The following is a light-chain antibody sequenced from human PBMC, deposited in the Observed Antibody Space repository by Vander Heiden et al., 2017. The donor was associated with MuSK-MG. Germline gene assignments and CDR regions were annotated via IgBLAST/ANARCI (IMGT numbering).Light chain of an antibody. Sequence: DIQLTQSPSSLSASVGDRVTITCRVSQGISNYLNWYRHLIYSASNLQSGVPSRFSGSGSGTDFTLTISSLQPEDVAPYYGQRTYNAPQITFGQGTRLEIK. CDR2: SAS. J-gene: IGKJ5*01. V-gene: IGKV1-27*01. CDR3: QRTYNAPQIT. CDR1: QGISNY.